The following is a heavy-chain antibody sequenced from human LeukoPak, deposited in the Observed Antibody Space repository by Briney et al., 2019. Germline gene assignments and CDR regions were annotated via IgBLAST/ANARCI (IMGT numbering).Heavy chain of an antibody. Sequence: GGSLRLSCAASGFTVSSNYMSWVRQAPGKGLEWASVIYSGGSTYYADSVKGRFTISRHNSKNTLYLQMNSLRAEDTAVYYCAGGNYYDSSGYSDYWGQGTLVTVSS. D-gene: IGHD3-22*01. CDR2: IYSGGST. J-gene: IGHJ4*02. CDR3: AGGNYYDSSGYSDY. CDR1: GFTVSSNY. V-gene: IGHV3-53*04.